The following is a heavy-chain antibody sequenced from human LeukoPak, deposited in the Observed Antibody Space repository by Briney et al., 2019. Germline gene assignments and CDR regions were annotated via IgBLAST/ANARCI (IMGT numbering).Heavy chain of an antibody. Sequence: ASVKVSCKASGYTFTSYAIHWVRQAPGQSPEWMGWINVGNGNTKYSQKFQGRVTITRDTSASAAYMELSSLRSEDTAVYYCARLTVTPYYFDYWGQGTLVTVPS. V-gene: IGHV1-3*01. CDR3: ARLTVTPYYFDY. D-gene: IGHD4-17*01. CDR1: GYTFTSYA. J-gene: IGHJ4*02. CDR2: INVGNGNT.